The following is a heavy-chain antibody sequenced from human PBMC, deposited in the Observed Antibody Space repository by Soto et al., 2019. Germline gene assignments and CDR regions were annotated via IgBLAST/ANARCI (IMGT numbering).Heavy chain of an antibody. CDR2: IIPMFGTT. V-gene: IGHV1-69*01. J-gene: IGHJ5*02. Sequence: QVQLVQSGAEMKKPGSSVKVSRKASGGTFSSYAISWVRQAPGQGLEWMGGIIPMFGTTKYAQKFQGRLTITADESTSTAYMELSSLRSGDTAVYYCARGVVVVAASQLGWFDPWGQGTLVTVSS. CDR3: ARGVVVVAASQLGWFDP. D-gene: IGHD2-15*01. CDR1: GGTFSSYA.